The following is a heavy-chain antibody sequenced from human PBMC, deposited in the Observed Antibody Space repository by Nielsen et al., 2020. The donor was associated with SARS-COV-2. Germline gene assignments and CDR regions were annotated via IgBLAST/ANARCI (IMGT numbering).Heavy chain of an antibody. J-gene: IGHJ3*02. CDR3: ATHDSSGGDAFDI. D-gene: IGHD3-22*01. V-gene: IGHV3-11*03. CDR2: ISSSSSYT. CDR1: GFTFSDYY. Sequence: GESLKISCAASGFTFSDYYMSWIRQAPGKGLEWVSYISSSSSYTNYADSVKGRFTISRDNAKNSLYLQMNSLRAEDTAVYYCATHDSSGGDAFDIWGQGTMVTVSS.